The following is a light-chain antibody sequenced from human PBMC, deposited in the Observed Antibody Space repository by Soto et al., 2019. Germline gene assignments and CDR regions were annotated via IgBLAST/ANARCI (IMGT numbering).Light chain of an antibody. J-gene: IGKJ5*01. Sequence: EIVFRQSPGTLSLTPGERATLSCRASQSVSSSYLAWYQQKPGQAPRLLIYDASNRATGIPARFSGSGSGTNFTLTISSLEPEDFAVYYCQQLSNGTPITFGQGTRLENK. CDR2: DAS. V-gene: IGKV3-11*01. CDR1: QSVSSSY. CDR3: QQLSNGTPIT.